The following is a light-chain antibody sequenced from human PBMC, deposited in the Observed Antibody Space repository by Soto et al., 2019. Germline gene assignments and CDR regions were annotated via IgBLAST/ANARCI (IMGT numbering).Light chain of an antibody. J-gene: IGLJ2*01. V-gene: IGLV2-14*01. Sequence: QSALTQPASVSGSPGQSITISCTGTSSDVGGYNYVSWYQQHPGKAPKLMIYAVSNRLSGVSNRFSGSKSGNTASLTISGLQAEDEADYYCSSCTSTSTLVLFGGGTKVTVL. CDR2: AVS. CDR3: SSCTSTSTLVL. CDR1: SSDVGGYNY.